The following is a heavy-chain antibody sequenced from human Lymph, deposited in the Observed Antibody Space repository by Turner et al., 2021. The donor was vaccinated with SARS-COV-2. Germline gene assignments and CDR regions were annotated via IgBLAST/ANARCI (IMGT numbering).Heavy chain of an antibody. J-gene: IGHJ6*02. CDR1: GFPFSDYF. D-gene: IGHD3-16*01. CDR2: ISSSSTYT. CDR3: ARPGGPYYYYGMDV. Sequence: QVQPVESGGGLVKPGGSLRLSCAASGFPFSDYFMSWIRQAPGKGLEWVSYISSSSTYTNYADSVKGRCTISRDNAKNSLYLQMNSLRAEDTAVYYCARPGGPYYYYGMDVWGQGTTVTVSS. V-gene: IGHV3-11*06.